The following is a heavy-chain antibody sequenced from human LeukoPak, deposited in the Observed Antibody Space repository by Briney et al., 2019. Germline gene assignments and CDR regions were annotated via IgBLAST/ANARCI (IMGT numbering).Heavy chain of an antibody. CDR2: ISAYNGNT. D-gene: IGHD3-22*01. CDR3: ARVPEYYYDSSGYFQYFDY. Sequence: GASVKVSCKASGYTFTSYGISWVRQAPGQGLEWMGWISAYNGNTNYAQKLQGRVTMTTDTSTSTAYMELRSLRSDDTAVYYCARVPEYYYDSSGYFQYFDYWGQGTLVTVSS. CDR1: GYTFTSYG. J-gene: IGHJ4*02. V-gene: IGHV1-18*01.